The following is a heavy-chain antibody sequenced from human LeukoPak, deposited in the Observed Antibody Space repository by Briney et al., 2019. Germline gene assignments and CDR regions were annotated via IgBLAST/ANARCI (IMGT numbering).Heavy chain of an antibody. CDR3: ARGGVALSYYGMDV. CDR2: INPNSGGT. CDR1: GYTFTGYY. V-gene: IGHV1-2*02. D-gene: IGHD2-8*01. Sequence: ASEKVSCKASGYTFTGYYMHWVRQAPGQGLEWMGWINPNSGGTNYAQKFQGRVTMTRDTSISTAYMELSRLRSDDTAVYYCARGGVALSYYGMDVWGQGTTVTVSS. J-gene: IGHJ6*02.